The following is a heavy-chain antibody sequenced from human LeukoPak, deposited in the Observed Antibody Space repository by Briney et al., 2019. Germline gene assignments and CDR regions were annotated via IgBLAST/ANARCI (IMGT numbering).Heavy chain of an antibody. Sequence: QPGGSLRLSCAASGFSFSNYAMSWVRPAPGKGLEWVSAISGRGANTYYADSVKGRFTISRDNSKNTLYMQMNSLRAEDAAVYYCAKAVVIVPTATPFDYWGQGTLVTVSS. V-gene: IGHV3-23*01. CDR2: ISGRGANT. J-gene: IGHJ4*02. D-gene: IGHD2-2*01. CDR1: GFSFSNYA. CDR3: AKAVVIVPTATPFDY.